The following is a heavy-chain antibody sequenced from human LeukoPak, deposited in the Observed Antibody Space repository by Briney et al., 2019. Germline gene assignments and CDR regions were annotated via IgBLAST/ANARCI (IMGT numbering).Heavy chain of an antibody. CDR1: GFSLSTSGVG. CDR3: AHRPHYSGSGSYSSQH. D-gene: IGHD3-10*01. J-gene: IGHJ1*01. Sequence: SGPTLIKPTETLTLTCTFSGFSLSTSGVGVGWIRQPAGKALEWLAFIFWDDDKRYSPSLKSRLTITKDTSRNQVVLTMTNLDPVDTATYYCAHRPHYSGSGSYSSQHWGQGTLVTVSS. V-gene: IGHV2-5*02. CDR2: IFWDDDK.